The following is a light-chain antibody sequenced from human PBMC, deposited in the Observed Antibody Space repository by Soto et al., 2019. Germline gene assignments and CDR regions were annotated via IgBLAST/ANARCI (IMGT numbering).Light chain of an antibody. CDR1: QSVGSYY. CDR2: GAS. CDR3: QQFYGSRHT. J-gene: IGKJ2*01. V-gene: IGKV3-20*01. Sequence: EIVLTQSPGTLSLSPGERATLSCRASQSVGSYYLAWYQQKPGQAPRLLIYGASNRATGIPDRFSGSGSGTDFTLTISRLEPEDFAVYYCQQFYGSRHTFGQGTKVEIK.